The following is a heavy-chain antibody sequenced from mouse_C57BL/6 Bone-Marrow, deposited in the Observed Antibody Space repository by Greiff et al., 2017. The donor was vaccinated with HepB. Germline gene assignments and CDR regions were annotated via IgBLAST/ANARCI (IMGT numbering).Heavy chain of an antibody. CDR2: ISNGGGST. Sequence: EVKVVESGGGLVQPGGSLKLSCAASGFTFSDYYMYWVRQTPEKRLEWVAYISNGGGSTYYPDTVKGRFTISRDNAKNTLYLQMSRLKSEDTAMYYCARGGYFDVWGTGTTVTVSS. CDR1: GFTFSDYY. CDR3: ARGGYFDV. J-gene: IGHJ1*03. V-gene: IGHV5-12*01.